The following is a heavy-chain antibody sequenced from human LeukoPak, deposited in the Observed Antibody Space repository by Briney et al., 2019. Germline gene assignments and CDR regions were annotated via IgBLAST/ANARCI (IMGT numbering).Heavy chain of an antibody. CDR1: GGSISTHY. Sequence: RPSETLSLTCTASGGSISTHYWSWIRQPAGKGLEWIGRISTTGSTNYNPSLKSRVAMSIDTSKNQYSMKLSSVTAAGTAVYYCAREVEMATQFDYWGQGTLVTVSS. D-gene: IGHD5-24*01. CDR3: AREVEMATQFDY. V-gene: IGHV4-4*07. J-gene: IGHJ4*02. CDR2: ISTTGST.